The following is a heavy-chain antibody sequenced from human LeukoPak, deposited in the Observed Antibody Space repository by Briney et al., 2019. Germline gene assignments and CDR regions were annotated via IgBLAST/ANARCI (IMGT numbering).Heavy chain of an antibody. J-gene: IGHJ3*02. CDR3: ARSPPGGRYFDWLRAFDI. Sequence: GGSLRLSCAASGFTVSSNYMSWVRQAPGKGLEGGSVIYSGGSTYYADSVKGRFTISRHNSKNTLYLQMNSLSAEDPAVYYCARSPPGGRYFDWLRAFDIWGQGTMVTVSS. V-gene: IGHV3-53*01. CDR1: GFTVSSNY. CDR2: IYSGGST. D-gene: IGHD3-9*01.